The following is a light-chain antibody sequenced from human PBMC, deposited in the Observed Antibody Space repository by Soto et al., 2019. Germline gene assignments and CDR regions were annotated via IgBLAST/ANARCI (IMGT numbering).Light chain of an antibody. J-gene: IGKJ1*01. Sequence: EIWLTQSPATLSLSPGERATLSCPASQSVSSYLAWYQQKPGQAPRLLIYDASNRATGIPARFSGSGSGTDFTLTISSLEPEDFAVYSCQQRSSCPLTFGQGTRWIS. CDR3: QQRSSCPLT. CDR2: DAS. V-gene: IGKV3-11*01. CDR1: QSVSSY.